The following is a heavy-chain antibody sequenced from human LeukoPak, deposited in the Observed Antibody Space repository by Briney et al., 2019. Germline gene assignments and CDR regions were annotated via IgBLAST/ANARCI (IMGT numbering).Heavy chain of an antibody. D-gene: IGHD3-22*01. J-gene: IGHJ2*01. CDR3: ARAENDSSGYLIVSWYFDL. Sequence: PSETLSLTCTVSGGSISSYYWSWIRQPPGKGLEWIGYIYYSGSTNYNPSLKSRVTISVDTSKNQFSLKLSSVTAADTAVYYCARAENDSSGYLIVSWYFDLWGRGTLVTVSS. CDR1: GGSISSYY. CDR2: IYYSGST. V-gene: IGHV4-59*08.